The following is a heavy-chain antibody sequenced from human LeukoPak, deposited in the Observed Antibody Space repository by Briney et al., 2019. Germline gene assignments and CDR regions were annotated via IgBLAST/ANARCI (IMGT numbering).Heavy chain of an antibody. CDR1: GDSISSSNYY. V-gene: IGHV4-39*01. J-gene: IGHJ4*02. CDR2: IYNSGST. Sequence: SETLSLTCAVSGDSISSSNYYWGWIRQPPGKGLEWIGSIYNSGSTYYNPSLKSRVTISVDTSRNQFSLNLSSVTAADTAVYYCAGGSYSSGWYPYFEHWGQGVLVTVSS. D-gene: IGHD6-19*01. CDR3: AGGSYSSGWYPYFEH.